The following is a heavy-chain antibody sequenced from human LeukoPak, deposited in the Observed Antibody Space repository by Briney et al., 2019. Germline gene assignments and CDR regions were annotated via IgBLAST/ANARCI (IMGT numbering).Heavy chain of an antibody. D-gene: IGHD3-10*01. CDR1: GFTFRSYG. Sequence: AGGSLRLSCAASGFTFRSYGMHWVRQAPGKGLEWVAVISYDGSNKVYADSVKGRVSVSRDNSKNTLYLQMNSLRVEDTAVYYCARGRITPDYWGQGTLVTVSS. CDR3: ARGRITPDY. V-gene: IGHV3-30*03. CDR2: ISYDGSNK. J-gene: IGHJ4*02.